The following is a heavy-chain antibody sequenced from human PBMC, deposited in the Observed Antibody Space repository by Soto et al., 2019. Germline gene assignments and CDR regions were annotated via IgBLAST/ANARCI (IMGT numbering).Heavy chain of an antibody. CDR2: IIPIFGTA. V-gene: IGHV1-69*01. CDR3: AIDRGILTGYQHYYFDY. CDR1: GGTFSSYA. D-gene: IGHD3-9*01. Sequence: QVQLVQSGAEVKKPGSSVKVSCKASGGTFSSYAISWVRQAPGQGLEWMGGIIPIFGTANYAQKFQGRVTITADESTSTAYMALSSLRSEDTAVYYCAIDRGILTGYQHYYFDYWGQGTLVTFSS. J-gene: IGHJ4*02.